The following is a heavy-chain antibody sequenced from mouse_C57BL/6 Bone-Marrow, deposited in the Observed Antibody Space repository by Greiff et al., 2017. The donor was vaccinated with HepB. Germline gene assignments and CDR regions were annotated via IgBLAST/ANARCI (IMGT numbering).Heavy chain of an antibody. V-gene: IGHV5-4*01. CDR3: ARDPGGYYGSSRFAY. CDR2: ISDGGSYT. Sequence: EVKVVESGGGLVKPGGSLKLSCAASGFTFSSYAMSWVRQTPEKRLEWVATISDGGSYTYYPDNVKGRFTISRDNAKNNLYLQMSHLKSEDTAMYYCARDPGGYYGSSRFAYWGQGTLVTVSA. CDR1: GFTFSSYA. J-gene: IGHJ3*01. D-gene: IGHD1-1*01.